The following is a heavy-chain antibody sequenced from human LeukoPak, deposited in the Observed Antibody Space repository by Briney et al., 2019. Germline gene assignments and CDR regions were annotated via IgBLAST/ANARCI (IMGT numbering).Heavy chain of an antibody. D-gene: IGHD1-7*01. CDR2: TYYRSKRYN. V-gene: IGHV6-1*01. J-gene: IGHJ4*02. Sequence: SQTLSLTCAISGDSVSSNIAAWDWIRQSPSRGLEWLGRTYYRSKRYNDYAVSVKSRITINADTSKNQFSLQLISVTPEDTAVYFCARGKRELGSLLFDSWGQGTLVTVSS. CDR3: ARGKRELGSLLFDS. CDR1: GDSVSSNIAA.